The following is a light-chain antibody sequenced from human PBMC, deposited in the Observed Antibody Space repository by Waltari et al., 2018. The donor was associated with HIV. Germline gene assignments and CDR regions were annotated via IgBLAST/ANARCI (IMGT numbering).Light chain of an antibody. Sequence: QSVLTQPPSVSGALGQRVTISCTGSSPNIGAGYDIHWYQQLPGTAPKLLIYGNTNRPSGVSDRFSGSKSGTSASLAITGLQAEDEADYYCQSYDSRQSGFWVFGGGTTLTVL. CDR3: QSYDSRQSGFWV. V-gene: IGLV1-40*01. CDR1: SPNIGAGYD. J-gene: IGLJ3*02. CDR2: GNT.